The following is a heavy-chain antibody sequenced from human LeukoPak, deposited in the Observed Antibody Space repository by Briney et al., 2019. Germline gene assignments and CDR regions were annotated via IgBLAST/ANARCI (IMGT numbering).Heavy chain of an antibody. Sequence: ASVKVSCKASGGTFSSYAISWVRQAPGQGLEWMGGIIPIFGTSNYAQKFQGRVTITADESTSTAYMELSSLRSEDTAVYYCAGYYYDSNGYYYLYWGQGTLVTVSS. V-gene: IGHV1-69*01. D-gene: IGHD3-22*01. J-gene: IGHJ4*02. CDR3: AGYYYDSNGYYYLY. CDR1: GGTFSSYA. CDR2: IIPIFGTS.